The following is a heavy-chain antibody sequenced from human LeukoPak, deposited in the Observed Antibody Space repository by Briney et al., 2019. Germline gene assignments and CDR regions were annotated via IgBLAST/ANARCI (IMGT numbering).Heavy chain of an antibody. V-gene: IGHV1-18*01. CDR2: ISAYNGNT. CDR3: ARDYCTSCYGRTNDKHNWFDP. Sequence: ASVKVSCKASGYTFTSYGISWVRQAPGQGLEWMGWISAYNGNTNYAQKLQGRVTMTTDTSTSTAYMELRSLRSDDTAVYYCARDYCTSCYGRTNDKHNWFDPWGQGTLVTVSS. J-gene: IGHJ5*02. D-gene: IGHD2-2*01. CDR1: GYTFTSYG.